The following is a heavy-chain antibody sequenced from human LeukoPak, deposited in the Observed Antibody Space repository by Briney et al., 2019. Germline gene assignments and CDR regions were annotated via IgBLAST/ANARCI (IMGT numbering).Heavy chain of an antibody. CDR1: GGSFSGSY. J-gene: IGHJ3*02. V-gene: IGHV4-34*01. Sequence: TSETLSLTCAVYGGSFSGSYWSWIRQSPGKGLEWIGEINHSGSTNYNPSLKSRFTISKDTSKNQFSLKLSSVNAADTAEYYCARGGWVLVGAFDIWGQGTMVTVSS. D-gene: IGHD6-6*01. CDR2: INHSGST. CDR3: ARGGWVLVGAFDI.